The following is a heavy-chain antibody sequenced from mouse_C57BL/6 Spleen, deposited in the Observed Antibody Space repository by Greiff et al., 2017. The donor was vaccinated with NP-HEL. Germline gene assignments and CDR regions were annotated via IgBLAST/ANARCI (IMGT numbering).Heavy chain of an antibody. D-gene: IGHD1-1*01. CDR2: IRNKANNHAT. CDR3: TPITTGPYFDY. J-gene: IGHJ2*01. CDR1: GFTFSDAW. Sequence: EVQRVESGGGLVQPGGSMKLSCAASGFTFSDAWMDWVRQSPEKGLEWVAEIRNKANNHATYYAESVKGRFTISRDDSKSSVYLQMNSLRAEDTGIYYCTPITTGPYFDYWGQGTTLTVSS. V-gene: IGHV6-6*01.